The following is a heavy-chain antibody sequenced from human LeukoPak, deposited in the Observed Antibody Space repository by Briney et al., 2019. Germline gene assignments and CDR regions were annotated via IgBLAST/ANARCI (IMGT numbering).Heavy chain of an antibody. CDR3: ARAGYGSGFNFDY. D-gene: IGHD3-10*01. Sequence: SETLSLTCAVYGGSFSGYYWSWIGQPPGKGLEWIGEINHSGSTNYNPSLKSRVTISVDTSKNQFSLKLSSVTAADTAVYYCARAGYGSGFNFDYWGQGTLVTVS. CDR1: GGSFSGYY. CDR2: INHSGST. J-gene: IGHJ4*02. V-gene: IGHV4-34*01.